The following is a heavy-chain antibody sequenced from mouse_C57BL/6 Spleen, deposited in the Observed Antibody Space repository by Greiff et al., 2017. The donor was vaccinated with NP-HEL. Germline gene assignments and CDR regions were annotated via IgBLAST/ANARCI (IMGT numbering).Heavy chain of an antibody. CDR1: GFNIKDYY. Sequence: EVKLMESGAELVKPGASVKLSCTASGFNIKDYYMHWVKQRTEQGLEWIGRIDPEDGETKYAPKFQGKATITADTSSNTAYLQLSSLTSEDTAVYYCARSSKPLITTVVARSLDYWGQGTTLTVSS. CDR3: ARSSKPLITTVVARSLDY. CDR2: IDPEDGET. V-gene: IGHV14-2*01. D-gene: IGHD1-1*01. J-gene: IGHJ2*01.